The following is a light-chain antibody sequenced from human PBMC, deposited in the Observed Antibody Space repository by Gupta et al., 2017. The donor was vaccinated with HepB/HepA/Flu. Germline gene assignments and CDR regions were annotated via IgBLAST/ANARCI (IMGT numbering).Light chain of an antibody. CDR1: SSNIGAGYD. CDR3: QSYDSSLSGYV. V-gene: IGLV1-40*01. J-gene: IGLJ1*01. CDR2: GNS. Sequence: QSVLTPPPAVSGAPGQRVTISCSGSSSNIGAGYDVHWYQQLPGKAPKLLIYGNSNRPSGVPDRISGSKSVTSASLAITGLQAEDEADYYCQSYDSSLSGYVFGTGTKVTVL.